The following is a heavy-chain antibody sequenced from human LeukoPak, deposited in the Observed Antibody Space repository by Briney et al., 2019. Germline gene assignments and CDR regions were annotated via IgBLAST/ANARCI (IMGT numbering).Heavy chain of an antibody. D-gene: IGHD6-19*01. CDR3: ASSNPYTSGWPPYFDY. V-gene: IGHV4-61*02. CDR2: IYTSGST. CDR1: GDSISSGNYY. J-gene: IGHJ4*02. Sequence: SETLSLTCTVSGDSISSGNYYWSWIRQPAGKGLEWIGRIYTSGSTNYNPSFKSRVTISVDTSKNQFSLKLSSVTAADTAVYYCASSNPYTSGWPPYFDYWGQGTLVTVSS.